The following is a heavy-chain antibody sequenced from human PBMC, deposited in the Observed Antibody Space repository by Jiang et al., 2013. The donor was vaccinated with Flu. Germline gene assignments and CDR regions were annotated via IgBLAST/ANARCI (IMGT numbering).Heavy chain of an antibody. D-gene: IGHD3-9*01. Sequence: QSGSELKKPGASVKVSCKASGYTFTSYAMNWVRQAPGQGLEWMGWINTKTGKPTYAQAFTGRFVFSLDPAVSTAYLQISSLKTRDTAVYFCARSHYDILNDRLDAGHVWGQGTRVTVSS. J-gene: IGHJ4*02. V-gene: IGHV7-4-1*02. CDR2: INTKTGKP. CDR1: GYTFTSYA. CDR3: ARSHYDILNDRLDAGHV.